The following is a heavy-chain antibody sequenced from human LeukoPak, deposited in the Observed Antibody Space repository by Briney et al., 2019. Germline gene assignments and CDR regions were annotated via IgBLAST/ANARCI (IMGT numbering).Heavy chain of an antibody. J-gene: IGHJ4*02. V-gene: IGHV2-70*11. D-gene: IGHD6-19*01. CDR1: GFSLSTSGVC. CDR2: IDWDDDK. Sequence: SGPTLVNPTQTLTLTLSFSGFSLSTSGVCVSWIRQPPGKALEWLARIDWDDDKYYSTSLKTRLTISKDTSKNQVVLTMTNMSRVATAPYSCARLPPGYGSGWSFFDYWGQGTLVTVPS. CDR3: ARLPPGYGSGWSFFDY.